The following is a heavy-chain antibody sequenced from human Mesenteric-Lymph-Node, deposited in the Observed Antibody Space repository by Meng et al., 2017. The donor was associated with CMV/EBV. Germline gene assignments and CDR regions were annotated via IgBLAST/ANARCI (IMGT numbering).Heavy chain of an antibody. CDR1: GLTSSNLW. CDR3: ADPPVGF. J-gene: IGHJ1*01. Sequence: AASLGLSCAASGLTSSNLWTTWVRLAPGKGLERAAHINQVESEKYYVDSVKGRFSISSYNAKSTLNLQMNSLRADDTAVYFCADPPVGFWGQGTLVTVSS. V-gene: IGHV3-7*02. D-gene: IGHD4-23*01. CDR2: INQVESEK.